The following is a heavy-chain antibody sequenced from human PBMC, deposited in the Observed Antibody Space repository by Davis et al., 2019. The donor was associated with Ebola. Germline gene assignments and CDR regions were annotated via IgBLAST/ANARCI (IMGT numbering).Heavy chain of an antibody. CDR1: GFTLNNAW. J-gene: IGHJ2*01. V-gene: IGHV3-15*01. Sequence: GESLKISCVASGFTLNNAWMSWVRQAPGKGLEWVGRIKSKTDGGTTDYVAPVKGRFAMSRDDSKNTLYLQMNSLKLDDTAVYYCTTLSTVTTMYFDLWGRGTLVTVSS. D-gene: IGHD4-17*01. CDR2: IKSKTDGGTT. CDR3: TTLSTVTTMYFDL.